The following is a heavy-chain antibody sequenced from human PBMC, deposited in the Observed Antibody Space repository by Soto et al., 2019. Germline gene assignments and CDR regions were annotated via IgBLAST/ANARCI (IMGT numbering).Heavy chain of an antibody. CDR2: ISSNGHST. CDR3: ARGSNGYHFDY. Sequence: PGGSLRLACAASGFTFSNYPMHSVRHAPGKGLEYVSTISSNGHSTDYANSVKGRFTISRDNSMNTLYLQMGSLRAEDMAVYYRARGSNGYHFDYWGQGT. V-gene: IGHV3-64*01. J-gene: IGHJ4*02. CDR1: GFTFSNYP. D-gene: IGHD5-12*01.